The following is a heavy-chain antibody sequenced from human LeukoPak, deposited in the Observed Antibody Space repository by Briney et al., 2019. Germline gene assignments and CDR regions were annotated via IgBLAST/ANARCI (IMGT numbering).Heavy chain of an antibody. CDR3: ARDYDFWTFDY. CDR1: GFTFSRYW. Sequence: GGSLRLSCAASGFTFSRYWMHWVRQAPGKGLVWVSRINSDGSRTSYADSVKGRFTISRDNAKNTMYLQMNSLRAEDTAVYYCARDYDFWTFDYWGQGTLVTVSS. V-gene: IGHV3-74*01. CDR2: INSDGSRT. J-gene: IGHJ4*02. D-gene: IGHD3-3*01.